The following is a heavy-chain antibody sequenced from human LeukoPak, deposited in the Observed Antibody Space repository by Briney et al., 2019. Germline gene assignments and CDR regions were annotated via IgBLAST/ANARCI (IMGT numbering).Heavy chain of an antibody. CDR3: ARDGPYSSGWYDGDAFDI. CDR2: ISSNGGST. J-gene: IGHJ3*02. Sequence: GGSLRLSCAASGFTFSSYAMHWVRQAPGKGLEYVSAISSNGGSTYYANSVKGRFTISRDNSKNTLYLQMGSLRAEDMAVYYCARDGPYSSGWYDGDAFDIWGQGTMVTVSS. CDR1: GFTFSSYA. D-gene: IGHD6-19*01. V-gene: IGHV3-64*01.